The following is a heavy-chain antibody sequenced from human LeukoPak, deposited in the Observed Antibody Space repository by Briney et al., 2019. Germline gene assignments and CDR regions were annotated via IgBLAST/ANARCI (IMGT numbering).Heavy chain of an antibody. D-gene: IGHD4-11*01. CDR1: GFTVSSTY. CDR2: IYSSGTT. V-gene: IGHV3-53*05. Sequence: GGSLRLSCAASGFTVSSTYMSWVRQAPGKGLEWVSVIYSSGTTYYADAVKGRFTISRDNAKNALYLQMNSLRAEDTALYYCAKALTTVTPRGAFDIWGQGTMVTVSS. CDR3: AKALTTVTPRGAFDI. J-gene: IGHJ3*02.